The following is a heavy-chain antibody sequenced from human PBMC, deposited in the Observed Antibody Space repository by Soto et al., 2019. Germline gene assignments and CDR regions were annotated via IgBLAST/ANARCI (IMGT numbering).Heavy chain of an antibody. Sequence: QVQLVQSGAEVKKPGSSVKVSCKASGGTFSSYAISWVRQAPGQGLEWMGGIIPIFGTANYAQKFQGRVTITADESTSTAYMELSSLRSEDTAVYYCARDGAMVYALGRGGFYYLGQGTLVTVSS. CDR1: GGTFSSYA. J-gene: IGHJ4*02. D-gene: IGHD2-8*01. V-gene: IGHV1-69*01. CDR3: ARDGAMVYALGRGGFYY. CDR2: IIPIFGTA.